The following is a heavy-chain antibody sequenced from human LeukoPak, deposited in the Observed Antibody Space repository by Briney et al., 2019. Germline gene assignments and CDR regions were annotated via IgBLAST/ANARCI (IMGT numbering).Heavy chain of an antibody. V-gene: IGHV3-74*01. J-gene: IGHJ4*02. D-gene: IGHD3-10*01. CDR1: GFTFSSYW. CDR2: INSDGSST. CDR3: ARDLRMGYYGSGSCFDY. Sequence: GGSLRLSCAASGFTFSSYWMHGVRQAPGKGLVWVSRINSDGSSTSDADSVKGRFTISRDNAKNTLYLQMNSLRAEDTAVYYCARDLRMGYYGSGSCFDYWGQGTLVTVSS.